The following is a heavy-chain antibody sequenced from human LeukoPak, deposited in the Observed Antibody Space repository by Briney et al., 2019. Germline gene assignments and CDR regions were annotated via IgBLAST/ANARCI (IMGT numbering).Heavy chain of an antibody. D-gene: IGHD3-10*01. V-gene: IGHV3-7*01. CDR2: IKEDGSEK. CDR1: GFTFTSYF. J-gene: IGHJ4*02. CDR3: VRERYHGSGAPKYDY. Sequence: PGGSQRLSCAASGFTFTSYFMGWVRQAPGKGLEWVANIKEDGSEKYYADSVRGRFTISRDNAENSVSLQMNSLTVEDTAVYYCVRERYHGSGAPKYDYWGQGTLVTVSS.